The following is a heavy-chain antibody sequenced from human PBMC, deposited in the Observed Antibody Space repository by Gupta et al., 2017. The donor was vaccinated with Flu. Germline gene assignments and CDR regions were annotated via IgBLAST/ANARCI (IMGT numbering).Heavy chain of an antibody. CDR3: ARGGGVASQYYYYYYMDV. J-gene: IGHJ6*03. D-gene: IGHD5-12*01. Sequence: SWVGQAPGKGLEWVANIKQDGSEKYYVDSVKGRFTISRDNAKNSLYLQMNSLRAEDTAVYYCARGGGVASQYYYYYYMDVWGKGTTVIVSS. V-gene: IGHV3-7*01. CDR2: IKQDGSEK.